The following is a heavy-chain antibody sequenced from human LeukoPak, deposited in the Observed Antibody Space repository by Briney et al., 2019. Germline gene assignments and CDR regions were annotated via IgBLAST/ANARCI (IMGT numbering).Heavy chain of an antibody. Sequence: GGSLRLSCAASGFTFSSYAMSWVRRAPGKGLEWVSAISGSGGSTYYADSVKGRFTISRDNSKNTLYLQMNSLRAEDTAVYYCAKDRRRDGYPTTAWGQGTLVTVSS. CDR2: ISGSGGST. CDR3: AKDRRRDGYPTTA. V-gene: IGHV3-23*01. J-gene: IGHJ5*02. D-gene: IGHD5-24*01. CDR1: GFTFSSYA.